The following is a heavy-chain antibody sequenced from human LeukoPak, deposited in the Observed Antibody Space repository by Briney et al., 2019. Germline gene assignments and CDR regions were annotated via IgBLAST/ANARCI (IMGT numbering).Heavy chain of an antibody. CDR2: ISSSSSYI. CDR1: GFTFSSYS. CDR3: ARGYCGGDCPPVADFDY. J-gene: IGHJ4*02. D-gene: IGHD2-21*02. Sequence: PGGSLRLSCSASGFTFSSYSMTWVRQAPGKGLEWVSSISSSSSYIYYADSVKGRFTISRDNAKNSLYLQMNSLRAEDTAVYYCARGYCGGDCPPVADFDYWGQGTLVTVSS. V-gene: IGHV3-21*01.